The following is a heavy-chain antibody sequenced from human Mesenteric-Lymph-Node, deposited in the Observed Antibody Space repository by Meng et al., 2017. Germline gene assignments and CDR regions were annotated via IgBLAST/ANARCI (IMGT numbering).Heavy chain of an antibody. CDR2: ISAYNGDT. Sequence: ASVKVSCKASGYTFTRYGFSWVRQAPGQGLEWMGWISAYNGDTKYAQKLQGRVTMTTDTSTSTAYMELRSLRSDDTAVYYCGRGVGGYGRNGLDVWGQGASVTV. V-gene: IGHV1-18*01. CDR3: GRGVGGYGRNGLDV. CDR1: GYTFTRYG. D-gene: IGHD5-18*01. J-gene: IGHJ6*02.